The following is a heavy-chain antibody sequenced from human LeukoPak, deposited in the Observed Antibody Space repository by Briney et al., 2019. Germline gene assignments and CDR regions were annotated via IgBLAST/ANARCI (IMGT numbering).Heavy chain of an antibody. J-gene: IGHJ3*02. D-gene: IGHD3-22*01. V-gene: IGHV1-2*02. CDR2: INTNSGGT. CDR1: GYTFTDYY. Sequence: ASVKVSCKASGYTFTDYYMHWVRQAPGQGLAWMGWINTNSGGTNHAQKFQGRVTMTRDTSISTAYVELSRLRSDDTAVYYCARAGYYYDSSGLLLADAFDIWGQGTMVTVSS. CDR3: ARAGYYYDSSGLLLADAFDI.